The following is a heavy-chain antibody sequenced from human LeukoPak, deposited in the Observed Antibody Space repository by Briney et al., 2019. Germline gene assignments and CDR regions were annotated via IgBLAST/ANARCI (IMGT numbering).Heavy chain of an antibody. V-gene: IGHV3-30*03. CDR2: ISYEGSNE. D-gene: IGHD5-18*01. J-gene: IGHJ4*02. CDR3: ARGYVYSYDY. CDR1: GFSFSSYG. Sequence: PGGSLRLSCAASGFSFSSYGMHWVRQAPGKGLEWVAVISYEGSNEYYADSVKGRFTISRDNSKNTLYLQMTSLRAGDTAVYYCARGYVYSYDYWGQGVLVTVSS.